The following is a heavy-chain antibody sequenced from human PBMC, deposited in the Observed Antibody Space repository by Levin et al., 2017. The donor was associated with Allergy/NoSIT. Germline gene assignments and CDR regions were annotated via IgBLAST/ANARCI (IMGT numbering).Heavy chain of an antibody. Sequence: LSLTCAASGFTFSNTQMTWVRQAPGKGLEWVSVIYSGGGTHYADSVKGRFTISRDSSKNTLYLQMNSLRADDTAVYYCTRAPGANGDYWGQGTLVTVSS. CDR1: GFTFSNTQ. CDR3: TRAPGANGDY. D-gene: IGHD2-8*01. CDR2: IYSGGGT. J-gene: IGHJ4*02. V-gene: IGHV3-66*02.